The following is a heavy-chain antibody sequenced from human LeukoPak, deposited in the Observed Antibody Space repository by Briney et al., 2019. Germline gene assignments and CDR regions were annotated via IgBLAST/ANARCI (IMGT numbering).Heavy chain of an antibody. V-gene: IGHV3-48*01. D-gene: IGHD6-19*01. CDR1: GFTFSSYS. Sequence: PGGSLRLSCAASGFTFSSYSMNWVRQAPGKGLEWVSYISTSSSTIYYADSVKGRFTISRDNAKNSLYLQMNSLRAEDTAVYYCASGRDSSGRDYWGQGTLVTVSS. J-gene: IGHJ4*02. CDR2: ISTSSSTI. CDR3: ASGRDSSGRDY.